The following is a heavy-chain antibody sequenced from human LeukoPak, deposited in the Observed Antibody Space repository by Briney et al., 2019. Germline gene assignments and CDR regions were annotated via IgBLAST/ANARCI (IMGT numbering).Heavy chain of an antibody. J-gene: IGHJ4*02. V-gene: IGHV3-66*01. D-gene: IGHD6-13*01. CDR3: AREVYSSTWFDL. CDR1: GFTFNGYG. Sequence: GGSLRLSCAASGFTFNGYGMNWVRQAPGKGLEWVSVIYSGGSTYYADSVKERFTISRDNSRNTLYLQMNSLRGDDTAVYYCAREVYSSTWFDLWGQGTLVTVSS. CDR2: IYSGGST.